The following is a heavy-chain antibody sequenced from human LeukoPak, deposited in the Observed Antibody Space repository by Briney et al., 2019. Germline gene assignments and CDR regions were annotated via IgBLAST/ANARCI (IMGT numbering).Heavy chain of an antibody. V-gene: IGHV1-2*02. Sequence: ASVKVSCKASGYTFTGYYMHWVRQAPGQGLEWMGWINPNSGGTNYAQKFQGRVTMTRDTSISTAYMELSRLRSDDTAVYYCARDSSGYYPSTYYFDYWGQGTLVTVSS. CDR1: GYTFTGYY. CDR2: INPNSGGT. D-gene: IGHD3-22*01. CDR3: ARDSSGYYPSTYYFDY. J-gene: IGHJ4*02.